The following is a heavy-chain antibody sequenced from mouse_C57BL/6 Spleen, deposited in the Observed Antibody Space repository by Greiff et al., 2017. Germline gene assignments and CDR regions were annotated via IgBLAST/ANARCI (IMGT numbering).Heavy chain of an antibody. V-gene: IGHV1-52*01. J-gene: IGHJ4*01. Sequence: VQLKQPGAELVRPGSSVKLSCKASGYTFTSYWMHWVKQRPIQGLEWIGNIDPSDSETHYNQKFKDKATLTVDKSSSTAYMQLSSLTSEDSAVYYCARRGVTDAMDYWGQGTSVTVSS. CDR1: GYTFTSYW. D-gene: IGHD2-2*01. CDR3: ARRGVTDAMDY. CDR2: IDPSDSET.